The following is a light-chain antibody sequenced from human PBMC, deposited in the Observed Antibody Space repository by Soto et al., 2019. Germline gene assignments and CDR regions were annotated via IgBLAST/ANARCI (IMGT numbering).Light chain of an antibody. CDR1: TSDVGGYNY. V-gene: IGLV2-14*01. Sequence: QSALTQPASVSGSPGQSITISCAGTTSDVGGYNYVSWYQQYPGKAPKFMIFEVSNRPSGVSNRFSGSKSGNTASLTISGLQADDEDDYYCSSYTSSGTWVFGGGTKLTVL. CDR2: EVS. CDR3: SSYTSSGTWV. J-gene: IGLJ3*02.